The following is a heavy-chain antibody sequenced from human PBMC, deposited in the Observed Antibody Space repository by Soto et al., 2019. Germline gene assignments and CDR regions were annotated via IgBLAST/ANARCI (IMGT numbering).Heavy chain of an antibody. CDR3: ASDPTTAEAFDI. CDR1: GGSFSGYY. D-gene: IGHD4-4*01. V-gene: IGHV4-34*01. Sequence: SETLSLTCAVYGGSFSGYYWSWIRQPPGKGLEWIGEINHSGSTNYNPSLKIRVTISVDTSKNQFSLKLSSVTAADTAVYYCASDPTTAEAFDIWGQGTMVTVSS. CDR2: INHSGST. J-gene: IGHJ3*02.